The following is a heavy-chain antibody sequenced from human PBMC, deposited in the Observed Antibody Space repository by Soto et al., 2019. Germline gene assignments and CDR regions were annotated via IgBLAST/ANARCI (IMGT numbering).Heavy chain of an antibody. V-gene: IGHV3-30*18. CDR3: AKDYGSGSHYYYGMDV. CDR2: ISYDGSSK. Sequence: GGSLRLSCAVSGFTFSSYGMHWVRQAPGKGLEWVAVISYDGSSKYYADSVKGRFTTSRDNSKNTLYLQMNSLRAEDTAVYYCAKDYGSGSHYYYGMDVWGQGTTVTVSS. CDR1: GFTFSSYG. J-gene: IGHJ6*02. D-gene: IGHD3-10*01.